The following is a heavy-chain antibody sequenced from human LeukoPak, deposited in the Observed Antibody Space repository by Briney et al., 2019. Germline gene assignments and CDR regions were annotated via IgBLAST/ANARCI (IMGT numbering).Heavy chain of an antibody. CDR2: IYSGGST. Sequence: GGSLRLSCAASGFTVSRNYMSWVRQAPGKGLEWVSVIYSGGSTNYADSVKGRFTISRDSSENTLYLQMNSLRAEDTAVYYCAGAAVDTHFNYWGQGTLVTVSS. D-gene: IGHD6-13*01. CDR1: GFTVSRNY. CDR3: AGAAVDTHFNY. J-gene: IGHJ4*02. V-gene: IGHV3-66*01.